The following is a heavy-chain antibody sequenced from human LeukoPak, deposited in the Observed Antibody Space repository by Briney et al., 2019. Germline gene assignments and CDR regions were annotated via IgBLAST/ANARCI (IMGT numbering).Heavy chain of an antibody. V-gene: IGHV1-24*01. J-gene: IGHJ4*02. CDR1: GDTLSELS. CDR3: TAGGVYSLLDH. D-gene: IGHD5/OR15-5a*01. CDR2: FDPEGGEA. Sequence: ASVKVSCKVSGDTLSELSMHWVRQAPGKGLEWRGGFDPEGGEAIYAQKFQGRLTMTEDTSTDTAYMDLRSLRSDDTAVYYCTAGGVYSLLDHWGQGTQVTVSS.